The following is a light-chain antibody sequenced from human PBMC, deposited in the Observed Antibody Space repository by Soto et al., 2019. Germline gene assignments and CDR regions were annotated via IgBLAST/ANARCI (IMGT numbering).Light chain of an antibody. CDR1: QSVRGN. CDR2: GAS. CDR3: QQYNNWLFT. V-gene: IGKV3-15*01. Sequence: EIVMTQSPATLSVSPGERVTLSCRASQSVRGNLAWYQQKPGQAPRLLIYGASSRATGVPARFSGSGSGTEFTLTISSLQSEDVAVYYCQQYNNWLFTFGGGTRVEIK. J-gene: IGKJ4*01.